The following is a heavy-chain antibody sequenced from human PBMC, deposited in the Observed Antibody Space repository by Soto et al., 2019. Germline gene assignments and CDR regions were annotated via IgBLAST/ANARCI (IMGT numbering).Heavy chain of an antibody. V-gene: IGHV4-31*03. Sequence: SETLSLTCTVSGGSISSGGYYWSWIRQHPGKGLEWIGYIYYSGSTYYNPSLKSRVTISVDTSKNQFSLKLSSVTAADTAVYYCARDSVVPAAISPHYYMDVWGKGTTVTVSS. CDR1: GGSISSGGYY. J-gene: IGHJ6*03. D-gene: IGHD2-2*02. CDR2: IYYSGST. CDR3: ARDSVVPAAISPHYYMDV.